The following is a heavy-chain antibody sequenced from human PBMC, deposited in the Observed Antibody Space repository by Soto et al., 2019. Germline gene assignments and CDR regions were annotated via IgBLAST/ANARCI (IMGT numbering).Heavy chain of an antibody. J-gene: IGHJ4*02. CDR3: ARSIRSPAIAAAGPVRHLQAYYFDY. V-gene: IGHV1-3*01. D-gene: IGHD6-13*01. CDR2: INAGNGNT. CDR1: GYTFTSYA. Sequence: ASVKVSCKASGYTFTSYAMHWVRQAPGQRLEWMGWINAGNGNTKYSQKFQGRVTITRDTSASTAYMELSSLRSEDTAVYYCARSIRSPAIAAAGPVRHLQAYYFDYWGQGTLVTVSS.